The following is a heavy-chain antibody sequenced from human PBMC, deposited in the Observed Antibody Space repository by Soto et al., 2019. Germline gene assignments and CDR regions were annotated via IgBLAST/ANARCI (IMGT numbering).Heavy chain of an antibody. CDR2: IIGSGGST. D-gene: IGHD3-22*01. CDR1: GFTFNSYA. V-gene: IGHV3-23*01. Sequence: PGGSLRLSCAASGFTFNSYAMSWVRQAPGKGLEWVSTIIGSGGSTYYADSVKGRFSVSRDNSKNTLYLQMNSLRVEDTAVYYCAKDRNYYDSSGYDYWGQGTLVTVSS. CDR3: AKDRNYYDSSGYDY. J-gene: IGHJ4*02.